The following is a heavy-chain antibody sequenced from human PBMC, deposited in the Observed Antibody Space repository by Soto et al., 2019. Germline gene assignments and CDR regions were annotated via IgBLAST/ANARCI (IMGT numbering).Heavy chain of an antibody. J-gene: IGHJ4*02. Sequence: ASVKVSCKVSGYTLTELSMHWVRQAPGKGLEWMGGFDPEDGETIYAQKFQDRVTMTSDTSTTTVYMELSSLSSEDTAVYYCARAVSTKTAPIDYWGQGTLVTVSS. CDR2: FDPEDGET. V-gene: IGHV1-24*01. CDR1: GYTLTELS. CDR3: ARAVSTKTAPIDY. D-gene: IGHD4-17*01.